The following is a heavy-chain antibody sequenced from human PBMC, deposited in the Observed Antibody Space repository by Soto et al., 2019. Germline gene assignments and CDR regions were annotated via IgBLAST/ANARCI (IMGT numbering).Heavy chain of an antibody. D-gene: IGHD6-19*01. CDR2: IYYSGST. J-gene: IGHJ5*02. V-gene: IGHV4-30-4*01. Sequence: PSETLSLTCTVSGGSISSGDYYWSWIRQPPGKGLEWIWYIYYSGSTYYNPSLKSRVTISVDTSKNQFSLKLSSVTAADTAVYYCARERPDGCRLDPWGQGTLVTVSS. CDR3: ARERPDGCRLDP. CDR1: GGSISSGDYY.